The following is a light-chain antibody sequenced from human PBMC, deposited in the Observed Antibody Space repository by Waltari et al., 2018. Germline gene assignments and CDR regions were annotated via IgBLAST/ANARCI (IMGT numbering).Light chain of an antibody. CDR3: HSRDTISTRV. V-gene: IGLV3-19*01. CDR1: SLRRYY. CDR2: GQD. J-gene: IGLJ3*02. Sequence: SSELTQDPAVSVALGQTVRITCQGDSLRRYYASWYQQRPGQAPRLFLYGQDNRPSGLPDRFSGSTSGDTASLTITGAQAEDEADYYCHSRDTISTRVFGGGTRLTV.